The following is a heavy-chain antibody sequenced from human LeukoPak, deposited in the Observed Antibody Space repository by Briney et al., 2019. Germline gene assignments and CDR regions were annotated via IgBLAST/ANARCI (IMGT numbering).Heavy chain of an antibody. D-gene: IGHD1-1*01. J-gene: IGHJ6*03. Sequence: GSSVKVSCKASGGTFSSYAISWVRQAPGQGLEWMGGIIPIFGTANYAQKFQGRVTITADKSTSTAYMELSSLRSEDTAVYYCARAGRNWKGMETLYYYYMDVWGKGTTVTVSS. CDR2: IIPIFGTA. CDR1: GGTFSSYA. V-gene: IGHV1-69*06. CDR3: ARAGRNWKGMETLYYYYMDV.